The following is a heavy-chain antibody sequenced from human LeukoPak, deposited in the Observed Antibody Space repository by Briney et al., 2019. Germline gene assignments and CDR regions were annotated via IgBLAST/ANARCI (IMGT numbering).Heavy chain of an antibody. J-gene: IGHJ4*02. Sequence: SETLSLTCTVSGGSISSNRYYWGWIRQPPGKGLEWIGSIYYSGSTYYNPSLKSRVTISVDTSKNQFSLTLSSVTAADTAVYYCARSDSAWLYYFDYWGQGILVTVSS. CDR1: GGSISSNRYY. D-gene: IGHD6-19*01. V-gene: IGHV4-39*07. CDR3: ARSDSAWLYYFDY. CDR2: IYYSGST.